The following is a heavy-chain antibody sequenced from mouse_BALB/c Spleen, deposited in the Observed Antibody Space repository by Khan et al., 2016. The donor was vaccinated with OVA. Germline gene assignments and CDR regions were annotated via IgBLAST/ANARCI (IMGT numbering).Heavy chain of an antibody. Sequence: EVQLQESGPGLVKPSQSLSLTCSVTGYLITSGCYWNWIRQFPGNKLEWMGHISYDGNNNYNPSLKNRISITRDTSKNQFFLRLNSVTPEDTATDYCARDEGYYYGDYFDYWGQGTTLTVSS. J-gene: IGHJ2*01. CDR1: GYLITSGCY. CDR2: ISYDGNN. CDR3: ARDEGYYYGDYFDY. V-gene: IGHV3-6*02. D-gene: IGHD1-1*01.